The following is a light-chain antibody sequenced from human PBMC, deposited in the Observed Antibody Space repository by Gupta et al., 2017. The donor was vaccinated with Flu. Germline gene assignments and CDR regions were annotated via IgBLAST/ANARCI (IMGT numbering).Light chain of an antibody. Sequence: QSALTQPPSASGSPGQSVTISCTGTSSDVGGYNYISWYQQHPGKAPKLMIYEVSKRPSGVPDRFSGSKSGNTASLTVSGLQAEDEADYYCSSYAGDKVVSGGGTKLTVL. V-gene: IGLV2-8*01. CDR2: EVS. CDR1: SSDVGGYNY. J-gene: IGLJ2*01. CDR3: SSYAGDKVV.